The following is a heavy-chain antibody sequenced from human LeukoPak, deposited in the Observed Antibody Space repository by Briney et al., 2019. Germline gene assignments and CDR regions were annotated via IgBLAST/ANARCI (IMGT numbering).Heavy chain of an antibody. CDR2: IYHSGST. D-gene: IGHD3-3*01. J-gene: IGHJ4*02. CDR3: ARKGLRSGYVPLDY. V-gene: IGHV4-4*02. CDR1: GDSVSSNSW. Sequence: SETLSPTCAVSGDSVSSNSWWSWVRLPPGKGLEWIGEIYHSGSTNYNPSLKSRVTISVDKSKNQFSLKLRSVTAADTAVYYCARKGLRSGYVPLDYWGQGTLVTVSS.